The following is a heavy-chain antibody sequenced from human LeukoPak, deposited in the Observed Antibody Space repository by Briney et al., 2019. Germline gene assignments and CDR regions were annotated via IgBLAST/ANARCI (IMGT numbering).Heavy chain of an antibody. CDR1: GFTFSSYE. Sequence: GGSLRLSCAASGFTFSSYEMNWVRQAPGKGLEWVSYISSSGSTIYYADSVKGRFTISRDNAKNSLYLQMNSLRAEDTAVYYCARVSVGDWNFDYWGQGTLVTVSS. J-gene: IGHJ4*02. CDR2: ISSSGSTI. CDR3: ARVSVGDWNFDY. V-gene: IGHV3-48*03. D-gene: IGHD2-21*02.